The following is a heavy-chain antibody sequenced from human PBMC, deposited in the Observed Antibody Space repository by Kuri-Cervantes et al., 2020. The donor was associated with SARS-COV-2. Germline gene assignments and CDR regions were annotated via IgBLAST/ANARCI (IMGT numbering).Heavy chain of an antibody. CDR3: ATQSRGYY. V-gene: IGHV4-39*01. CDR2: IYYSGST. CDR1: GGSISSSSYY. D-gene: IGHD3-10*01. J-gene: IGHJ4*02. Sequence: GSLRLSCTVSGGSISSSSYYWGWIRQPPGKGLEWIGSIYYSGSTYYNPSLKSRVTISVDTSKNQFSLKLSSVTAADTAVYYCATQSRGYYWGQGTLVTVSS.